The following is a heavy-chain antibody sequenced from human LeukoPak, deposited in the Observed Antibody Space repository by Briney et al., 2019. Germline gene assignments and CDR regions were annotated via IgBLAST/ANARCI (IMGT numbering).Heavy chain of an antibody. CDR1: GFTFSTYD. J-gene: IGHJ6*03. CDR2: ISSSGITI. Sequence: GGSLRLSCAASGFTFSTYDMNWVRQAPGKGLEWISYISSSGITIFYADSVKGRFTISRDNAKNSLYLQMNSLRAEDTAVYYARDQYGSGDGYYMDVWGKGTTVTISS. D-gene: IGHD3-10*01. CDR3: ARDQYGSGDGYYMDV. V-gene: IGHV3-48*03.